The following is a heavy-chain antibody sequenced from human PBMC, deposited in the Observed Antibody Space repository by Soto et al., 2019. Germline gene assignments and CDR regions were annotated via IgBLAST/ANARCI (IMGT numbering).Heavy chain of an antibody. CDR1: GFTFSSYS. J-gene: IGHJ3*02. CDR3: ARDITGESYSSSAFDI. V-gene: IGHV3-21*01. CDR2: ISSSSSYI. Sequence: GGSLRLSCAASGFTFSSYSMNWVRQAPGKGLEWVSSISSSSSYIYYADSVKGRFTISRDNAKNSLYLQMNSLRAEDTAVYYCARDITGESYSSSAFDIWGQGTMVTVSS. D-gene: IGHD1-20*01.